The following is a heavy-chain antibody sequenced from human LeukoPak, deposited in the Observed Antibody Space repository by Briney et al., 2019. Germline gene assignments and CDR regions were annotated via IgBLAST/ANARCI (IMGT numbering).Heavy chain of an antibody. CDR2: SYSGNTT. CDR1: GFTVSSNY. J-gene: IGHJ4*02. D-gene: IGHD6-19*01. V-gene: IGHV3-66*01. CDR3: ATYSSGRRGYYFDS. Sequence: PGGSLRLSCAASGFTVSSNYMSWVRQAPVKGLEWVAISYSGNTTYCADSVRGRFTISRDKSKNRLHLQMNSLRAEDTAVYYCATYSSGRRGYYFDSWGQGTLVTVSS.